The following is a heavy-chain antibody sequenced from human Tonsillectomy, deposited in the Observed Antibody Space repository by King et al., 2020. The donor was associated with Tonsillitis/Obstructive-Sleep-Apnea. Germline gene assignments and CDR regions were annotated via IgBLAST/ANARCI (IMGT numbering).Heavy chain of an antibody. CDR2: TYYRSKWYN. CDR1: GDSVSSNSAA. Sequence: VQLQQSGPGLVKPSQTLSLTCAISGDSVSSNSAAWNWIRQSPSRGLEWLGRTYYRSKWYNDYAVSVKSRITINPDTSKNQFSLQLNSVTPEDTAVYYCARDPGGLRWQHYYYYYGMDVWGQGTTVTVSS. D-gene: IGHD4-23*01. CDR3: ARDPGGLRWQHYYYYYGMDV. J-gene: IGHJ6*02. V-gene: IGHV6-1*01.